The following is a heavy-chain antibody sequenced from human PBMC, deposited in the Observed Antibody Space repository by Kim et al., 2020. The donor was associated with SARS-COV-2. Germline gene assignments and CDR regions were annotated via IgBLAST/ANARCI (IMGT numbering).Heavy chain of an antibody. J-gene: IGHJ4*02. CDR2: IKQDGSEK. CDR3: ATLADYDSSGYYQYYFDY. Sequence: GGSLRLSCAASGFTFSSYWMSWVRQAPGKGLEWVANIKQDGSEKYYVDSVKGRFTISRDNAKNSLYLQMNSLRAEDTAVYYCATLADYDSSGYYQYYFDYWGQGTLVTVSS. V-gene: IGHV3-7*01. D-gene: IGHD3-22*01. CDR1: GFTFSSYW.